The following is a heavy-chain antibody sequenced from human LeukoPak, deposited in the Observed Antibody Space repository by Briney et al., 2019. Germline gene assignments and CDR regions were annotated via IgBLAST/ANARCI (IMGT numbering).Heavy chain of an antibody. V-gene: IGHV3-48*02. CDR2: ISSSSSAI. J-gene: IGHJ4*02. CDR3: ASSGSYRFDY. Sequence: GRSLRLSCAASGFTFSGYAINWVRQAPGKGLEWVSHISSSSSAIYYADSVKGRFTISRDNAKNSLYLQLNSLRDEDTAVYYCASSGSYRFDYWGQGTLVTVSS. CDR1: GFTFSGYA. D-gene: IGHD1-26*01.